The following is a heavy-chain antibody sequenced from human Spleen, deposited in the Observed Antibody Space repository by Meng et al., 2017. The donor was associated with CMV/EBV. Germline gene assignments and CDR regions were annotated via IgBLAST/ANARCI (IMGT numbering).Heavy chain of an antibody. CDR1: GFTVSSNY. D-gene: IGHD4-17*01. V-gene: IGHV3-7*01. CDR2: IKQDGSEK. CDR3: ASTPYGDYVTGYFDY. Sequence: GGSLRLSCAASGFTVSSNYMSWVRQAPGKGLEWVANIKQDGSEKYYVDSVKGRFTISRDNAKNSLYLQMNSLRAEDTAVYYCASTPYGDYVTGYFDYWGQGTLVTVSS. J-gene: IGHJ4*02.